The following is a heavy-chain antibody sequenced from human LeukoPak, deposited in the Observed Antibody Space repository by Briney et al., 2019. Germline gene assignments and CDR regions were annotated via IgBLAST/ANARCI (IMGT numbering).Heavy chain of an antibody. Sequence: PGGSLRLSCAASGFTFSSYWMSWVRQAPGKGLEWVANIKQDGSEKYYVDSVKGRFTISRDNAKNSLYLQMNSLRAEDTAVYYCARDKRENDFWSGQGIDYWGQGTLVTVSS. CDR2: IKQDGSEK. CDR1: GFTFSSYW. D-gene: IGHD3-3*01. V-gene: IGHV3-7*01. J-gene: IGHJ4*02. CDR3: ARDKRENDFWSGQGIDY.